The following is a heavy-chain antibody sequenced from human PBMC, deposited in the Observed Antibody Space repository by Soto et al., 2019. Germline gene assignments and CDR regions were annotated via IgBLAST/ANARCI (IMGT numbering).Heavy chain of an antibody. D-gene: IGHD5-12*01. CDR2: INGGNGNT. J-gene: IGHJ4*02. Sequence: ASVKVSCKASGYTFTNYAMHWVRQAPGQRLEWMGWINGGNGNTKYSQKFQGRVTITRDTSASTAYMELSSLTFEDTAIYYCTSEDVSTGLVWGPGSLVTVSS. CDR3: TSEDVSTGLV. CDR1: GYTFTNYA. V-gene: IGHV1-3*01.